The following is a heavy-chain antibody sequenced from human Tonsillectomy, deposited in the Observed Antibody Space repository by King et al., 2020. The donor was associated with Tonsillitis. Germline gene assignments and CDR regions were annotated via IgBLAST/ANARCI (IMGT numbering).Heavy chain of an antibody. Sequence: DVQLVESGGGLVQPGGSLRLSCAASGFTFSIFWMHWVRQAPGKGLVWVSRINSDGSTTSYADSVKGRFTISRDNAKNTLYLQMNSLRAEDTAVYYCAREVEFMDYGVPDAFDIWGQGTMVTVSS. D-gene: IGHD4-17*01. CDR1: GFTFSIFW. J-gene: IGHJ3*02. V-gene: IGHV3-74*01. CDR2: INSDGSTT. CDR3: AREVEFMDYGVPDAFDI.